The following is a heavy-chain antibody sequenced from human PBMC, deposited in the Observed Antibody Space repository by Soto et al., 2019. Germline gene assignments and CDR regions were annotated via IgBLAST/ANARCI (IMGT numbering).Heavy chain of an antibody. V-gene: IGHV4-34*01. CDR3: ARGKDIVVVPASYGGYYYYGIDV. Sequence: PSETLSLTCDVYGGSFSGYIWTWIRQTPGKGLQWIGQINHSGSANYNPSLKSRVTISVHTSNSQFSLELSSVTAADTAVYYCARGKDIVVVPASYGGYYYYGIDVWGQGTTVTVSS. CDR2: INHSGSA. D-gene: IGHD2-2*01. CDR1: GGSFSGYI. J-gene: IGHJ6*02.